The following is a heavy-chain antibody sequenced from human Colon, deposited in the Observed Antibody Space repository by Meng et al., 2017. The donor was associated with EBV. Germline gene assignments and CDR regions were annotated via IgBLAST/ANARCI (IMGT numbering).Heavy chain of an antibody. J-gene: IGHJ4*02. CDR1: GGSLSSRNW. Sequence: GPLQESAPGLVKPSGTLSLTCALSGGSLSSRNWWSWVRQRPGKGLEWIGEIYHSGSTNYNPSLKSRVTISVDESKNQFSLRLSSVTAADTAVYYCARVGAYCGGDCYHPRWGQGTLVTVSS. CDR3: ARVGAYCGGDCYHPR. V-gene: IGHV4-4*02. CDR2: IYHSGST. D-gene: IGHD2-21*02.